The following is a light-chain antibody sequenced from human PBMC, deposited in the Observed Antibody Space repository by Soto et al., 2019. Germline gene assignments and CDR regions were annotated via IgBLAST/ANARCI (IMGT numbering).Light chain of an antibody. CDR2: GAS. CDR3: QQYGSSLTWT. CDR1: QSVSNNY. J-gene: IGKJ1*01. Sequence: EIMLTQSPGTLSLSPGERATLSCRASQSVSNNYLAWYQQKPGQAPRLLIYGASNRATGIPDRFSGSGSGTDFTLTISRLEPEDFAVYYCQQYGSSLTWTFGQGTKVDIK. V-gene: IGKV3-20*01.